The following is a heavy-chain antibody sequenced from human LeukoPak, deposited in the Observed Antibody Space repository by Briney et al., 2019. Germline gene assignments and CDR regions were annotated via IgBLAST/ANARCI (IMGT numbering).Heavy chain of an antibody. D-gene: IGHD3-22*01. CDR1: GTSISSSY. CDR3: AKLASGGYHHHFDY. J-gene: IGHJ4*02. V-gene: IGHV4-59*01. Sequence: SETLSLTCTVSGTSISSSYWSWIRQPPGKGLEWIGYIYYTGSTNYNPSLKSRVTISFDTSKNQFSLKLISVTAADTAVFYCAKLASGGYHHHFDYWGQGALVTVSS. CDR2: IYYTGST.